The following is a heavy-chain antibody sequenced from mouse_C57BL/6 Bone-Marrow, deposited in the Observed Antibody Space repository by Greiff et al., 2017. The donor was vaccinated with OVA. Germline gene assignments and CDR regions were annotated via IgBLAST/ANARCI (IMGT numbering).Heavy chain of an antibody. CDR3: ARVTAQATSFDY. J-gene: IGHJ2*01. CDR2: ISDGGSYT. D-gene: IGHD3-2*02. CDR1: GFTFSSYA. Sequence: EVKLMESGGGLVKPGGSLKLSCAASGFTFSSYAMSWVRQTPEKRLEWVATISDGGSYTYYPDNVKGRFTISRDNAKNNLYLQMSHLKSEDTAMYYCARVTAQATSFDYWGQGTTLTVSS. V-gene: IGHV5-4*03.